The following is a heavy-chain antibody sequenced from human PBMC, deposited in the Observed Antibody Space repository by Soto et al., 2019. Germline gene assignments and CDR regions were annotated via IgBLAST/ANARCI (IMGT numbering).Heavy chain of an antibody. CDR1: GGSISSTSYY. CDR3: ARHYDILTGYYTPLEY. Sequence: SETLSLTCTVSGGSISSTSYYWGWIRQPPGKGLEWIGTIYYNGGTYYNPSLKSRVTISVDTSKNQFFLKLSSVTAADTAVYYCARHYDILTGYYTPLEYWGQGTLVPVSS. J-gene: IGHJ4*02. D-gene: IGHD3-9*01. V-gene: IGHV4-39*01. CDR2: IYYNGGT.